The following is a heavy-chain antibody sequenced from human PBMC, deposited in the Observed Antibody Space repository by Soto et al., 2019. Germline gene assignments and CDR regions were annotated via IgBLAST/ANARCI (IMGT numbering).Heavy chain of an antibody. V-gene: IGHV4-59*01. Sequence: SETLSLTYTGSGGSTSRCYWSLIRQPPGKGLEWTGYIYYSGSTNYNPSLKSRVTISVDTSKNQFSLKLSSVTAADTAVYYCARANSGCGCGYYYDYWGRGT. CDR3: ARANSGCGCGYYYDY. D-gene: IGHD5-12*01. CDR2: IYYSGST. CDR1: GGSTSRCY. J-gene: IGHJ4*02.